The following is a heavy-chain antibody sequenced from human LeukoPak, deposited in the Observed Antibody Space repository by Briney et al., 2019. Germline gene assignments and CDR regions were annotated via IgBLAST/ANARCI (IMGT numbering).Heavy chain of an antibody. V-gene: IGHV4-39*07. J-gene: IGHJ4*02. CDR2: IYYGGST. D-gene: IGHD3-22*01. Sequence: SETLSLTCTVSGGSISNTPYYWGWIRQPPGKGLEWIGSIYYGGSTYYNPSLKSRVTISVDMSKNQFSLKLSSVTAADTAVYYCASLPTVYSRGYLALWGQGTLVTVSS. CDR3: ASLPTVYSRGYLAL. CDR1: GGSISNTPYY.